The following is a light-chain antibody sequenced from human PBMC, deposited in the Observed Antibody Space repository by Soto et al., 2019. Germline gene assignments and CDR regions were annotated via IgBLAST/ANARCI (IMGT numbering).Light chain of an antibody. Sequence: DIQMTQSPSSLSASVGDRVTITCRASQTISSWLAWYQQKPGKAPKLLIYKASTLKSGVPSRFSGSGSGTEFTLTISSLQADDFATYYCQYYNSYSEAFGQGTKADIK. CDR2: KAS. CDR3: QYYNSYSEA. V-gene: IGKV1-5*03. J-gene: IGKJ1*01. CDR1: QTISSW.